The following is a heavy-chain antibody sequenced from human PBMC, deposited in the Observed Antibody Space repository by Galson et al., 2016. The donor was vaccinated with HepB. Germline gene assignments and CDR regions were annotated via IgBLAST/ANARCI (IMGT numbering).Heavy chain of an antibody. Sequence: SLRLSCAASGFTVSDYYMTWVRQAPGKGLEWVSVVFLGGSTYYAQSVEGRFTTSRDDSKNTLHLQMNSLTAEDPAVYFCARTSYRECTGTHCVNFRYYYYFMDVWGKGTTVTVSS. D-gene: IGHD2-8*02. CDR3: ARTSYRECTGTHCVNFRYYYYFMDV. V-gene: IGHV3-53*01. CDR1: GFTVSDYY. CDR2: VFLGGST. J-gene: IGHJ6*03.